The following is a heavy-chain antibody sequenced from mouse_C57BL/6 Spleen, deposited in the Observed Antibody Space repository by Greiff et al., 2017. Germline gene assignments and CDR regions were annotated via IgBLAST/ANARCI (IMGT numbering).Heavy chain of an antibody. CDR1: GYTFTSYW. J-gene: IGHJ3*01. D-gene: IGHD1-1*01. CDR3: AKNYGSSYVGFAY. V-gene: IGHV1-72*01. Sequence: VQLQQSGAELVKPGASVKLSCKASGYTFTSYWMHWVKQRPGRGLEWIGRIDPNSGGTKYNEKFKSKATLTVDKPSSTAYMQLSSLTSEDSAVYYCAKNYGSSYVGFAYWGQGTLVTVSA. CDR2: IDPNSGGT.